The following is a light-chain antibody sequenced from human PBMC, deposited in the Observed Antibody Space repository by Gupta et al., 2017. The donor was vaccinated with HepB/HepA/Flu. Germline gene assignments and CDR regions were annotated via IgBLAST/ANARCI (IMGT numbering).Light chain of an antibody. CDR3: SAYTRSSALGV. Sequence: QSALTQPASVSGSPGPSIPISCTGTSSDVGGYTYVSWYQQHPDKAPKLMIYDVSNRPSGVSKRFSGSKSGNTASLTISGLQAEDEADYYCSAYTRSSALGVFGTGTKVTVL. J-gene: IGLJ1*01. CDR1: SSDVGGYTY. CDR2: DVS. V-gene: IGLV2-14*01.